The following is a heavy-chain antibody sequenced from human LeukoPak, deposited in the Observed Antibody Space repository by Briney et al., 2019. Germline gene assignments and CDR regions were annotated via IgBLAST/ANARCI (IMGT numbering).Heavy chain of an antibody. CDR3: ARDGTQTAGPFDP. CDR2: IWYDGSNK. D-gene: IGHD1-1*01. J-gene: IGHJ5*02. V-gene: IGHV3-33*01. Sequence: GTSLRLSCAASGITFSSFGMHWVRQAPGKGLEWVAFIWYDGSNKFYADSVKGRFTISRDNSKNTLYLQMNSLRVEDTAVYYCARDGTQTAGPFDPWGQGTLVTVSS. CDR1: GITFSSFG.